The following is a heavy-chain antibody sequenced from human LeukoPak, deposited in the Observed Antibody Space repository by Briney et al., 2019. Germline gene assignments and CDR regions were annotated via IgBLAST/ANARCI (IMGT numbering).Heavy chain of an antibody. V-gene: IGHV4-59*08. CDR2: VYYSGST. Sequence: PSETLSLTCTVPGGSISSYYWNWIRQPPGKGLEWIGYVYYSGSTNYNPSLKSRVTISVDTSKNQFSLKLSSVTAADTAVYYCASRPYFYDSSGYYYGHWGQGTLVTVSS. J-gene: IGHJ4*02. CDR3: ASRPYFYDSSGYYYGH. CDR1: GGSISSYY. D-gene: IGHD3-22*01.